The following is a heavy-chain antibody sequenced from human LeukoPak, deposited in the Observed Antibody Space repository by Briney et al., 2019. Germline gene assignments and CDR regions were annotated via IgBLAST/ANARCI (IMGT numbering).Heavy chain of an antibody. D-gene: IGHD1-20*01. CDR2: IYYSGST. CDR1: GGSISSYY. J-gene: IGHJ4*02. CDR3: ARGWSDNWNDGSLYDY. Sequence: SGTLSLTCTVSGGSISSYYWSWIRQPPGKGLEWIWYIYYSGSTNYNPSLKSRVTISVDTSKNQFSLKLSSVTAADTAVYYCARGWSDNWNDGSLYDYWGQGTLVTVSS. V-gene: IGHV4-59*01.